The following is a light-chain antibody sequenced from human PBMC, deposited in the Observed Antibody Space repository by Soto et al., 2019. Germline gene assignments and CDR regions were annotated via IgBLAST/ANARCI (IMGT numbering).Light chain of an antibody. Sequence: QSALTQPPSASGSPGQSVTISCTGSSSDVGGYDYVSWYQLHPGKAPKLMIYEVSKRPSGVPDRFSGSKSGNTASLTLSGLQAEDEADYYCSSYAGYNNYVFGTGTKLTVL. J-gene: IGLJ1*01. CDR2: EVS. CDR1: SSDVGGYDY. V-gene: IGLV2-8*01. CDR3: SSYAGYNNYV.